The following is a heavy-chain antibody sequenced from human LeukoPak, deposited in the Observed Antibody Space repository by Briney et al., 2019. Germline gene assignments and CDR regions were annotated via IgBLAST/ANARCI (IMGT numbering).Heavy chain of an antibody. CDR1: GGSISSSSYY. CDR3: AREIRTYYDFWSGYYLAFDP. V-gene: IGHV4-39*07. Sequence: SETLSLTRTVSGGSISSSSYYWGWIRQPPGKGLEWIGSIYYSGSTYYNPSLKSRVTISVDTSKNQFSLKLSSVTAADTAVYYCAREIRTYYDFWSGYYLAFDPWGQGTLVTVSS. J-gene: IGHJ5*02. D-gene: IGHD3-3*01. CDR2: IYYSGST.